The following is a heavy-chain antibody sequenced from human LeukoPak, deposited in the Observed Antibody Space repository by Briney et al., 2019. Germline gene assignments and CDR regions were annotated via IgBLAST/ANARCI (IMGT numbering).Heavy chain of an antibody. J-gene: IGHJ3*02. Sequence: GGSLRLSCAASGFTFSSYAMSWVRQAPGKGLEWVSAISGSGGSTYYADSVKGRFTISRDNSKNTLYLQMNSLRAEDTAVYYCAKFLSFCGSGSYNVAFDIWGQGTMVTVSS. CDR1: GFTFSSYA. D-gene: IGHD3-10*01. CDR2: ISGSGGST. V-gene: IGHV3-23*01. CDR3: AKFLSFCGSGSYNVAFDI.